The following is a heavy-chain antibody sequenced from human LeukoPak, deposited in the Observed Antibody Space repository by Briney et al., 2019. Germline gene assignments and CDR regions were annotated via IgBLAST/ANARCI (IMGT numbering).Heavy chain of an antibody. V-gene: IGHV4-34*01. D-gene: IGHD4-17*01. J-gene: IGHJ4*02. CDR3: ARGISVTRTFDY. CDR2: INHSGST. Sequence: SETLSLTCAVYGGSFSGYYWSWIRQPPGKGLEWIGEINHSGSTNYNPSLKSRVTISVDKSKNQFSLKLSSVTAADTAVYYCARGISVTRTFDYWGQGTLVTVSS. CDR1: GGSFSGYY.